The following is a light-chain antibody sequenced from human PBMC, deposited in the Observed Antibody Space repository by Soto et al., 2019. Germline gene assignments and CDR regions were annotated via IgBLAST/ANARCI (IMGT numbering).Light chain of an antibody. CDR3: QHYGSSPWT. Sequence: EIVLTHSPGTLSLSPGERATLSCRASQSVSGSYLAWFQQKPGQAPRLLIYDASTRATGVPGRFSGSGSGTDFSLTIRRLEPEDFAVYYCQHYGSSPWTFGQGTKVEIK. CDR1: QSVSGSY. J-gene: IGKJ1*01. CDR2: DAS. V-gene: IGKV3-20*01.